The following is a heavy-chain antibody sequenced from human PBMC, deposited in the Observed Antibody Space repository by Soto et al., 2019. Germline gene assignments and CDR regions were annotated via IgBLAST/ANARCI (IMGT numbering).Heavy chain of an antibody. CDR2: ISAYNGNT. CDR1: GYSFTSYG. D-gene: IGHD2-15*01. J-gene: IGHJ3*02. CDR3: ARDIVFDI. V-gene: IGHV1-18*01. Sequence: ASVKVSCKASGYSFTSYGISWVRQAPGQGLEWMGWISAYNGNTNYAQKLQGRVTITRDTSASTAYMELSSLRSEDTAVYYCARDIVFDIWGQGTMVTVS.